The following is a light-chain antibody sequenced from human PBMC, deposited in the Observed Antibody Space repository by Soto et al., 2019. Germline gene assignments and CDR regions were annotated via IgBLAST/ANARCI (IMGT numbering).Light chain of an antibody. V-gene: IGLV2-8*01. CDR2: EVR. CDR3: SSHAGSNGYV. J-gene: IGLJ1*01. Sequence: QSVLPQPPSASGSPGQSVTISCTWNSSDDGGYNYVSWYQQHSGKAPKLMIYEVRKRPSGVPDRFSGSKSGSSACLTVSGLQAEDEADYYCSSHAGSNGYVFGTGTKVTVL. CDR1: SSDDGGYNY.